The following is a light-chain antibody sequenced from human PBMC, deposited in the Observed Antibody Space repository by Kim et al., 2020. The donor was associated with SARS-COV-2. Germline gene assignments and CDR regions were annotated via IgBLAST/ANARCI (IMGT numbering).Light chain of an antibody. J-gene: IGLJ2*01. CDR3: QVWDDSSDHVV. V-gene: IGLV3-21*04. CDR2: YDS. Sequence: APGKPARITCGGNGIGIKSVHWYQQKPGQAPVQVIYYDSDRPSGIPERFSGSNSGNTATLTISRVEAGDEADYYCQVWDDSSDHVVFGGGTQLTVL. CDR1: GIGIKS.